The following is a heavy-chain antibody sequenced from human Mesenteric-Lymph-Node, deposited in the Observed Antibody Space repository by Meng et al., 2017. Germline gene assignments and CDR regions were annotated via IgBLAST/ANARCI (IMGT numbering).Heavy chain of an antibody. D-gene: IGHD3-10*01. V-gene: IGHV1-69*06. CDR2: IIPIFGTA. J-gene: IGHJ2*01. CDR1: GGTFSSYA. Sequence: QVRWGALGAEVRKPGSWVKGSCKASGGTFSSYAISWVRQAPGQGLEWMGGIIPIFGTANYAQKFQGRVTITADKSTSTAYMELSSLRSEDTAVYYCARGHDGLWFGENHYWYFDLWGRGTLVTVSS. CDR3: ARGHDGLWFGENHYWYFDL.